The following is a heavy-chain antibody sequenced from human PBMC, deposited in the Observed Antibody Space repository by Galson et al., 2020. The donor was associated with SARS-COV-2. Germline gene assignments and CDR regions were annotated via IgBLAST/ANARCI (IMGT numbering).Heavy chain of an antibody. CDR2: ISYDGSNK. CDR1: GFTFSSYA. Sequence: SCAASGFTFSSYAMHWVRQAPGKGLEWVAVISYDGSNKYYADSVKGRFTISRDNSKNTLYLQMNSLRAEDTAVYYCARDAKYYDILTGYYARPPYYYYYMDVWGKGTTVTVSS. D-gene: IGHD3-9*01. CDR3: ARDAKYYDILTGYYARPPYYYYYMDV. J-gene: IGHJ6*03. V-gene: IGHV3-30*01.